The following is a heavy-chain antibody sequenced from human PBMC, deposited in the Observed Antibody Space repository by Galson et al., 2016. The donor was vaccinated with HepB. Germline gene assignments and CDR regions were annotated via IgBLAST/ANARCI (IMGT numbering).Heavy chain of an antibody. D-gene: IGHD4-17*01. CDR2: IRSKANSYAT. CDR1: GFTFSSYA. J-gene: IGHJ4*02. CDR3: TRGDVYDYGDFYNDY. Sequence: LRLSCAASGFTFSSYAMHWVRQASGKGLEWVGRIRSKANSYATAYAASVKGRFTISRDDSKNTAYLQMNSLKTEDTAVYYCTRGDVYDYGDFYNDYWGQGTLVTVSS. V-gene: IGHV3-73*01.